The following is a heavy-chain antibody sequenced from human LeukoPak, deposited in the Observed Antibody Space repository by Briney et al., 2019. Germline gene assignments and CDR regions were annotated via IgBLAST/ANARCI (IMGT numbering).Heavy chain of an antibody. V-gene: IGHV4-59*08. J-gene: IGHJ4*02. Sequence: SETLSLTCTVSGGSISSYYWSWIRQPPGKGLEWIGYIYYSGSTNYNPSLKSRVTISVDTSKNQFSLKLSSVTAADTAVYYCARLPNCSSTTCYRGAFDYWGQGTLVTVST. CDR1: GGSISSYY. CDR2: IYYSGST. D-gene: IGHD2-2*01. CDR3: ARLPNCSSTTCYRGAFDY.